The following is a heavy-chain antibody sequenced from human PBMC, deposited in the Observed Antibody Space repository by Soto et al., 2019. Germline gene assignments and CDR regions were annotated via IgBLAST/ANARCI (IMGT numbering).Heavy chain of an antibody. D-gene: IGHD3-10*01. V-gene: IGHV1-3*01. CDR3: ARVCGSGSYYNPLGY. Sequence: QVQLVQSGAEVKKPGASVKVSCKASGYTFTSYAMHWVRQAPGQRLEWMGWINAGNGNTKYSQKFQGRVTITRDTSASTAYMELSSLRSEDTAVYYCARVCGSGSYYNPLGYWGQGTLVTVSS. J-gene: IGHJ4*02. CDR1: GYTFTSYA. CDR2: INAGNGNT.